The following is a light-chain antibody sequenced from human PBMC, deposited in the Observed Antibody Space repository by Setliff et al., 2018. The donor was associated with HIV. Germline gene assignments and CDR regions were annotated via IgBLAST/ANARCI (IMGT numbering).Light chain of an antibody. J-gene: IGLJ1*01. CDR3: ASWDDSLKGYV. CDR1: NSNIGPSP. CDR2: TTS. Sequence: QSVLTQPPSASGTPGQRVTMYCSGSNSNIGPSPVNWYQQLPGAAPKLLIYTTSHRPSGVPDRFSASKSGTSASLAISGLRSEDEGDYYCASWDDSLKGYVFGTGTKVTVL. V-gene: IGLV1-44*01.